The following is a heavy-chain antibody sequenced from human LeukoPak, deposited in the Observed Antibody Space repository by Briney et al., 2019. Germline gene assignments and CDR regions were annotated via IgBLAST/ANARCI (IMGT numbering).Heavy chain of an antibody. Sequence: ASVKVSCKASGYTFTSYGISWVRQAPGQGLEWMGWISAYNGNTNYAQKLQGRVTMTTDTSTSTAYMELRSLRSDDTAVYYCARLGRGYYYDYHGMDVWGQGTTVTVSS. J-gene: IGHJ6*02. V-gene: IGHV1-18*01. CDR2: ISAYNGNT. CDR3: ARLGRGYYYDYHGMDV. CDR1: GYTFTSYG.